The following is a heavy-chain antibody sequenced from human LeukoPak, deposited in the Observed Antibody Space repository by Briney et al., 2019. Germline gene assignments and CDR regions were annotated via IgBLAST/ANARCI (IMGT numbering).Heavy chain of an antibody. V-gene: IGHV1-69*05. CDR2: IIPIFGTA. CDR1: VGTFSSYA. CDR3: TRAVSYFDY. Sequence: SVKVSCKASVGTFSSYAISWVRQAPGQGLEWIGGIIPIFGTANYAQKFQARVTITTDESTSTAYVELSSLRSEVTAVYYCTRAVSYFDYWGQGTLVTVSS. J-gene: IGHJ4*02.